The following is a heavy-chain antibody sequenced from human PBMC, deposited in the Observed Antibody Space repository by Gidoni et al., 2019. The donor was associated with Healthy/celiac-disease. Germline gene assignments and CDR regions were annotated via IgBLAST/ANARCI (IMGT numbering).Heavy chain of an antibody. V-gene: IGHV3-23*01. CDR3: AKVVESIAAAGTDY. D-gene: IGHD6-13*01. CDR1: GFNLSSYA. J-gene: IGHJ4*02. CDR2: ISGSGCRT. Sequence: EVQLLESGGGWVQPGGSLRLSWSASGFNLSSYASSWVRQAPGKGLAWVSAISGSGCRTYYADSVKGRFTISRDNAKNTLYLQMNSLRAEDTAVYYCAKVVESIAAAGTDYWGQGTLVTVSS.